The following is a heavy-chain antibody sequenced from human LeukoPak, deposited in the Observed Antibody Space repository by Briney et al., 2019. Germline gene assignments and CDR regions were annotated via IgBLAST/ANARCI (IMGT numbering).Heavy chain of an antibody. CDR3: ARDSPYYYDSSGYYGGDYYFDY. J-gene: IGHJ4*02. D-gene: IGHD3-22*01. CDR1: GDSVSSNSAA. Sequence: SQTLSLTCAISGDSVSSNSAAWNWIRQSPSRGLEWLGRTYYRSKWYNDYAVSVKSRITINPDTSKNQFSLQLNSVTPEDTAVDYCARDSPYYYDSSGYYGGDYYFDYWGQGTLVTVSS. V-gene: IGHV6-1*01. CDR2: TYYRSKWYN.